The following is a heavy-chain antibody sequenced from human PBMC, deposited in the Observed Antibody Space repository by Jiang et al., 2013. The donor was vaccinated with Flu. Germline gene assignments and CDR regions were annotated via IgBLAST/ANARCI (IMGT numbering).Heavy chain of an antibody. CDR3: ARDPGSQGSSGYFYGGVAS. J-gene: IGHJ4*02. CDR1: GGSISSSSYY. CDR2: IYYRGST. V-gene: IGHV4-39*07. Sequence: LLKPSEILSLTCSVSGGSISSSSYYWGWIRQPPGKGLEWIGSIYYRGSTYYNPSLKSRVTMSVDASKNQFSLKLSSVTAADTAVYYCARDPGSQGSSGYFYGGVASWGQGTLVTVSS. D-gene: IGHD3-22*01.